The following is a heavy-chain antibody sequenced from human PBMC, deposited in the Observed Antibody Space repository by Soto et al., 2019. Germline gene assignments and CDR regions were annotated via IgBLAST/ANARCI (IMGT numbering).Heavy chain of an antibody. Sequence: QLQLQESGPGLVKPSETLSLTCTVSGGSISSSSYYWGWIRQPPGKGLEWIGSIYYSGSTYYNPSLKSAVTISVDTSKNQFSLKLSSVTAADTAVYYCASGYDILTGYPRGDYYGMDVWGQGTTVTVSS. J-gene: IGHJ6*02. CDR2: IYYSGST. D-gene: IGHD3-9*01. CDR3: ASGYDILTGYPRGDYYGMDV. CDR1: GGSISSSSYY. V-gene: IGHV4-39*01.